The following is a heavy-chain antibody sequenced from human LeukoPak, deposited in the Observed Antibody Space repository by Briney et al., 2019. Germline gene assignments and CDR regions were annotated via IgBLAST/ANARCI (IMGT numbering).Heavy chain of an antibody. CDR2: INPNSGGT. Sequence: GASVKVSCKASGYTFTSYYMHWVRQAPGQGLEWMGWINPNSGGTNYAQKFQGRVTMTRDTSISTAYMELSRLRSDDTAVYYCARVRSDCSSTSCYVDYFDYWGQGTLVTVSS. CDR1: GYTFTSYY. D-gene: IGHD2-2*01. CDR3: ARVRSDCSSTSCYVDYFDY. J-gene: IGHJ4*02. V-gene: IGHV1-2*02.